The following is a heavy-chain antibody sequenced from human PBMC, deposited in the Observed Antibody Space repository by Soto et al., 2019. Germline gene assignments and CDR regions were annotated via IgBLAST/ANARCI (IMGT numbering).Heavy chain of an antibody. V-gene: IGHV3-33*01. Sequence: PGGSLRLSCAASGFTFSSYGMHWVRQAPGKGLEWVAVIWHDGSNQYYADSVKGRFTISRDNSNNILYLQLNSLRGEDTAVYYCARERGQIDYWGQGIQVTVSS. J-gene: IGHJ4*02. CDR3: ARERGQIDY. CDR1: GFTFSSYG. CDR2: IWHDGSNQ.